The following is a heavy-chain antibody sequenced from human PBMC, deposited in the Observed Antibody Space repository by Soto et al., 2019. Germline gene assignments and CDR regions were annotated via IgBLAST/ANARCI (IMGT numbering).Heavy chain of an antibody. CDR2: IIPISGTT. D-gene: IGHD2-15*01. CDR3: ARGYCSGGNCYSGMGV. CDR1: GGTFSTHA. V-gene: IGHV1-69*13. Sequence: ASVKVSCKASGGTFSTHAIIWVRQAPGHGLEWMGGIIPISGTTYYTQKFQGRVTITADEPTSTAFMELSSLKSDDTAVFYCARGYCSGGNCYSGMGVWGQGTMVTVSS. J-gene: IGHJ6*02.